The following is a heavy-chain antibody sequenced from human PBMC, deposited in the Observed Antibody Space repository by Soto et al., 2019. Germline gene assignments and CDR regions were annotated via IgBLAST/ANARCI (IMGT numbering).Heavy chain of an antibody. Sequence: SETLSLTCTVTGGSISSGGYYWSWIRQHPGKGLECIGYIYYSGSTYYNPSLKSRVTISVDTSKNQFSLKLSSVTAADTAVYYCARDKDYVGGMDVWGQGTTVTVSS. V-gene: IGHV4-31*03. D-gene: IGHD4-17*01. CDR3: ARDKDYVGGMDV. CDR1: GGSISSGGYY. CDR2: IYYSGST. J-gene: IGHJ6*02.